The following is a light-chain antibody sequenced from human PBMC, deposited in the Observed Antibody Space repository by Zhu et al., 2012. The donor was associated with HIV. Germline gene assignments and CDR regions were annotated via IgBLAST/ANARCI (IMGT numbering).Light chain of an antibody. CDR1: QSISDW. CDR2: RAS. Sequence: IQMTQSPATLSASVGDRVTITCRASQSISDWLAWYQQKPGKAPNLLIYRASNLESGVPSRFSGSGSGTEFTLTISSLQPDDFAIYYCQQYNAYPWTFGQGTKVDVK. V-gene: IGKV1-5*03. CDR3: QQYNAYPWT. J-gene: IGKJ1*01.